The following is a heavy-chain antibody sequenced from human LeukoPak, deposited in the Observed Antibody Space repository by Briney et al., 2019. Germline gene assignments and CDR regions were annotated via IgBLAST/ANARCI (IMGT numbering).Heavy chain of an antibody. J-gene: IGHJ4*02. CDR2: ISAYNGNT. V-gene: IGHV1-18*04. Sequence: ASVKVSCKASGYTFTSYGISWVRLAPGQGLEWMGWISAYNGNTNYAQKLQGRVTMTTDTSTSTAYMELRSLRSDDTAVYYCARVLSSSWYPPFDYWGQGTLVTVSS. CDR3: ARVLSSSWYPPFDY. D-gene: IGHD6-13*01. CDR1: GYTFTSYG.